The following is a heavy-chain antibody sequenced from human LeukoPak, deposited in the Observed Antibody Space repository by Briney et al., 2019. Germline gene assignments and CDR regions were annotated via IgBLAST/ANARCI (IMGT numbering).Heavy chain of an antibody. CDR2: IYHSGST. J-gene: IGHJ4*02. Sequence: SETLSLTCTVSGYSISSGYYWGWIRQPPGKGLEWIGSIYHSGSTYYNPSLKSRVTISVDTSKNQFSLKLSSVAAADTAVYYCARDFDDILTGYSSNDYWGQGTLVTVSS. V-gene: IGHV4-38-2*02. D-gene: IGHD3-9*01. CDR1: GYSISSGYY. CDR3: ARDFDDILTGYSSNDY.